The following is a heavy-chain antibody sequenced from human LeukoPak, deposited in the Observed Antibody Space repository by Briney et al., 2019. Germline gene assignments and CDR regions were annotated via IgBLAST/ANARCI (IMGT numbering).Heavy chain of an antibody. D-gene: IGHD3-9*01. Sequence: GESLKISCKGAGYSFTSYWIGWVRQMPGKGLEWMGIIYPGDSDTRYSPSFQGQVTISADKSISTAYLQWSSLKASETAMYYCARRYYDILTGHLDYWGQGTLVTVSS. CDR2: IYPGDSDT. V-gene: IGHV5-51*01. CDR3: ARRYYDILTGHLDY. CDR1: GYSFTSYW. J-gene: IGHJ4*02.